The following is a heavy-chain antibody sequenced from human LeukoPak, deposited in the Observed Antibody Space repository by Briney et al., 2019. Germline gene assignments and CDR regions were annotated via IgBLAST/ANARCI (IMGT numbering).Heavy chain of an antibody. Sequence: SETLSLTCTVSGGSISSGDYYWSWIRQPPGKGLEWIGYIYYSGSTYYNPSLKSRVTISVDTSKNQFSLKLSSVTAADTAVYYRARDRGLYGMDVWGQGTTVTVSS. CDR1: GGSISSGDYY. CDR3: ARDRGLYGMDV. V-gene: IGHV4-30-4*01. J-gene: IGHJ6*02. CDR2: IYYSGST.